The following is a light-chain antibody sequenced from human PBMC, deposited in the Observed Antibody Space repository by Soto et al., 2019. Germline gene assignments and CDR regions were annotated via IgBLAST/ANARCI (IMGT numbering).Light chain of an antibody. J-gene: IGKJ1*01. Sequence: DIQMTQSPSSLSASVGDRVTITCRASQSISSYLNWYQQKPGKAPKLLIYAPSSLQSGVPSRFSGSGAGTDFTLTISSLQPEDFATYYCQQSYSTPWTFCQGTKVEIK. CDR2: APS. V-gene: IGKV1-39*01. CDR3: QQSYSTPWT. CDR1: QSISSY.